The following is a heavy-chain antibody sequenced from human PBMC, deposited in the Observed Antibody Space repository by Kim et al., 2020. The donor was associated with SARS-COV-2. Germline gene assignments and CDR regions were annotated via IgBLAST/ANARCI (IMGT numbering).Heavy chain of an antibody. Sequence: GGSLRLSCAASGFTVSSNYMSWVRQAPGKGLEWVSVIYSGGSTYYADSVKGRFTISRDNSKNTLYLQMNSLRAEDTAVYYCARDPDPSGSRLDAFDIWGQGTMVTVSS. D-gene: IGHD1-26*01. CDR2: IYSGGST. V-gene: IGHV3-66*01. J-gene: IGHJ3*02. CDR3: ARDPDPSGSRLDAFDI. CDR1: GFTVSSNY.